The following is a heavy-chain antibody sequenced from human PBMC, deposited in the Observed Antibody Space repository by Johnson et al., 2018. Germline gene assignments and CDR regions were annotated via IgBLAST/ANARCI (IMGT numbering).Heavy chain of an antibody. CDR3: AKGRLRYLFWGDVFDI. J-gene: IGHJ3*02. V-gene: IGHV3-33*06. CDR2: IWYDGTTK. CDR1: GFTFNNYG. D-gene: IGHD3-9*01. Sequence: QVQLVQSGGGVVQPGRSLRLSCAASGFTFNNYGMHWVRQAPGKGLAWVAIIWYDGTTKYYSDSVQGRFPLSRDNSKNTLYLQMKRLRAEATAVYYCAKGRLRYLFWGDVFDIWGQGTMVTVSS.